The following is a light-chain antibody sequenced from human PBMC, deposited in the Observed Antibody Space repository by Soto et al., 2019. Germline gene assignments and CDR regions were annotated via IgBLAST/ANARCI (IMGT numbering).Light chain of an antibody. Sequence: IQMTQSPSTLSGSVGDRVTITCRASQTISSWSAWYQQKPGKAPKLLIYKASTLKSGVPSRFSGRGSGTEFTLTISSLQPDDVATYYCQHYNSYSEAFGQGTKVDIK. CDR1: QTISSW. V-gene: IGKV1-5*03. CDR3: QHYNSYSEA. CDR2: KAS. J-gene: IGKJ1*01.